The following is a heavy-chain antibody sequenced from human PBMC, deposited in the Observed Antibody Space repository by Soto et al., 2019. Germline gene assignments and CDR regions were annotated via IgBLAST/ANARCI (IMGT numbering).Heavy chain of an antibody. CDR1: GFTFSSYG. D-gene: IGHD3-10*01. Sequence: QEQLVESGGGVVQPGRSLRLSWAASGFTFSSYGMHWVRQVPGEGLEWVAVIWYDGSNKYYADSVKGRFTISRDNSKDTLYLEMNSLRAEDTAVYYCARDGGYYGAGSYFDPWGQGSLVTVSS. V-gene: IGHV3-33*01. CDR2: IWYDGSNK. J-gene: IGHJ5*02. CDR3: ARDGGYYGAGSYFDP.